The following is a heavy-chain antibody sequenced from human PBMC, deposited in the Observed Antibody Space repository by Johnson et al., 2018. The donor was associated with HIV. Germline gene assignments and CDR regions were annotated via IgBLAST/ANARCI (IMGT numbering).Heavy chain of an antibody. D-gene: IGHD2/OR15-2a*01. CDR2: INWNGGST. J-gene: IGHJ3*02. Sequence: MLLVESGGGVVRPWGSLRLSCAASGFTFDDYGMSWVRQAPGKGLEWVSGINWNGGSTGYAYSVKGRFTISRDNAKNSLYLQMNSLRAEDTALYYLARDNNLSSAFDIWGQGTMVTVSS. CDR1: GFTFDDYG. CDR3: ARDNNLSSAFDI. V-gene: IGHV3-20*04.